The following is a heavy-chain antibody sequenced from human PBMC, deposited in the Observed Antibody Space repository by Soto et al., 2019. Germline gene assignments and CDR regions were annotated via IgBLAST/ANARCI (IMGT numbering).Heavy chain of an antibody. D-gene: IGHD3-16*02. Sequence: PSETLSLTCAVYGGSFSDYYWRWIRQSPGKGLEWIGEINHRGSTNYNPSLKSRVTMSVDTSKNQFSLNLTSVTAADTAVYYCARERGRDYVWGTYRYFDYWGQGTLVTV. V-gene: IGHV4-34*01. CDR3: ARERGRDYVWGTYRYFDY. J-gene: IGHJ4*02. CDR1: GGSFSDYY. CDR2: INHRGST.